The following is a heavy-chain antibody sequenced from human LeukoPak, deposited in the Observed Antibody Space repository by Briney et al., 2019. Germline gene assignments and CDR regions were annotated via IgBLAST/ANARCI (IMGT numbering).Heavy chain of an antibody. CDR3: VRQQSSSWDFIDF. D-gene: IGHD6-19*01. J-gene: IGHJ4*02. CDR1: GGSMNSNDYY. V-gene: IGHV4-39*01. CDR2: SLYSGTT. Sequence: SETLSLTCTVSGGSMNSNDYYWGWLRQTTGKRLEWIGSSLYSGTTYYNPSLKGRVTISVDTSKSQFSLTVRSVTAADTALYYCVRQQSSSWDFIDFWGQGALVTVSS.